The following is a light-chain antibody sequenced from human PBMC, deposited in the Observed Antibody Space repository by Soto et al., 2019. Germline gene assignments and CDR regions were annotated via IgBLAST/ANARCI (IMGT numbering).Light chain of an antibody. V-gene: IGKV3-20*01. CDR3: QQYGSSPQT. CDR1: QSVRSNC. Sequence: EIVLTQSPGTLSMSPGESATLSCRASQSVRSNCLAWYQQKPGQAPRLLIYGASNRATGIPDRFSGSGSGTHFTLTISRLEPEDFAVYYCQQYGSSPQTFGQGTRLDIE. J-gene: IGKJ5*01. CDR2: GAS.